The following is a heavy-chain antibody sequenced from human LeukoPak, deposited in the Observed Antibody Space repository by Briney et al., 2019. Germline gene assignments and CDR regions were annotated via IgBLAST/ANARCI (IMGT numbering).Heavy chain of an antibody. V-gene: IGHV3-66*01. CDR2: IYSGGST. J-gene: IGHJ6*02. Sequence: PGGSLTLSCAASGFTVSSNYMSWVRQAPGKGLGWFAVIYSGGSTYYADSVKGRFTISRDNSKNTLYLQMNSLRAEDTAVYYCASNTRYYYGMDVWGQGTTVTVSS. CDR1: GFTVSSNY. D-gene: IGHD1-26*01. CDR3: ASNTRYYYGMDV.